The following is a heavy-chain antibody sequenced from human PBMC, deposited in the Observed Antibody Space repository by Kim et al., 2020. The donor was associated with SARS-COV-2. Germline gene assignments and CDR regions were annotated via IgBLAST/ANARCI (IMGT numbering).Heavy chain of an antibody. V-gene: IGHV4-4*02. CDR2: IYHSGST. Sequence: SETLSLTCAVSGGSISSSNWWSWVRQPPGKGLEWIGEIYHSGSTNYNPSLKSRVTISVDKSKNQFSLKLSSVTAADTAVYYCASLGIKNTDYYYGMDVWGQGTTVTVSS. J-gene: IGHJ6*02. CDR1: GGSISSSNW. D-gene: IGHD3-16*01. CDR3: ASLGIKNTDYYYGMDV.